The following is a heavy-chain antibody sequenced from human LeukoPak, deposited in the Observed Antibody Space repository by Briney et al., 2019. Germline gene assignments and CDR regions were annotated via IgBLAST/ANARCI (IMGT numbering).Heavy chain of an antibody. CDR1: GFTVSSNY. D-gene: IGHD6-13*01. V-gene: IGHV3-66*01. CDR3: ARVEPGYSSSWYLDY. J-gene: IGHJ4*02. CDR2: IYSGGST. Sequence: GGSLRLSCAASGFTVSSNYMSWVRQAPGKGLEWVSVIYSGGSTYYADSVKGRFTISRDNSKNTLYLQMNSLRAEDTAVYYCARVEPGYSSSWYLDYWGQGTLVTVSS.